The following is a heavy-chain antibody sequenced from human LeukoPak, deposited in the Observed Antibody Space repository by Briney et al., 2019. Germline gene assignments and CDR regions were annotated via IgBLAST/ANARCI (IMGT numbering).Heavy chain of an antibody. J-gene: IGHJ4*02. V-gene: IGHV4-59*08. Sequence: SKTLSLTCTVSGGSISTYYWSWIRQPPGKGVEWIGYIFYSGGTNYNPSLKSRVTLSVDTSKNQFSLKLSSVTAADTAVYYCARLQFGSGDYHEVDYWGQGTLVTVSS. D-gene: IGHD3-22*01. CDR3: ARLQFGSGDYHEVDY. CDR1: GGSISTYY. CDR2: IFYSGGT.